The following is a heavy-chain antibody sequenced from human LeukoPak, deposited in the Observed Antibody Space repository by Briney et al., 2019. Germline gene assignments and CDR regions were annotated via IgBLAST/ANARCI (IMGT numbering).Heavy chain of an antibody. V-gene: IGHV1-3*01. D-gene: IGHD3-9*01. CDR1: GGTFSSYA. J-gene: IGHJ4*02. CDR3: ARTQRILRYFDWLLRPPFYFDY. Sequence: ASVKVSCKASGGTFSSYAISWVRQAPGQRFEWMGWINAGNGNTKYSQKFQGRVTITRDTSASTAYMELSGLRSEDTAVYYCARTQRILRYFDWLLRPPFYFDYWGQGTLVTVSS. CDR2: INAGNGNT.